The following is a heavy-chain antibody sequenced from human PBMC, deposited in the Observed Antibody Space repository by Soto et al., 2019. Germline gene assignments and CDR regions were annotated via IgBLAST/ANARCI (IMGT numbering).Heavy chain of an antibody. D-gene: IGHD1-26*01. CDR3: ARVAWELWGERAFDI. CDR1: GGSVSSGSYY. Sequence: QVQLQESGPGLVKPSETLSLTCTVSGGSVSSGSYYWSWIRQPPGKGLEWIGYIYYSGSTNYNPPLKSRVTISVDTSKNQFSLKLSSVTAADTAVYYCARVAWELWGERAFDIWGQGTMVTVSS. CDR2: IYYSGST. V-gene: IGHV4-61*01. J-gene: IGHJ3*02.